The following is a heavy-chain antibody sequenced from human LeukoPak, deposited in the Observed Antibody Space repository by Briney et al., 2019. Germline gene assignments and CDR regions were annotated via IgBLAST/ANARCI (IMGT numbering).Heavy chain of an antibody. CDR1: GFTFSS. V-gene: IGHV3-21*01. D-gene: IGHD3-16*02. CDR3: ARADYVWGSYRLYDY. CDR2: ISSSSSYI. Sequence: GGSLRLSCAASGFTFSSMNWVRQAPGKGLEWVSSISSSSSYIYYADSVKGRFTISRDNAKNSLYLQMNSLRAEDTAVYYWARADYVWGSYRLYDYWGQGTLVTVSS. J-gene: IGHJ4*02.